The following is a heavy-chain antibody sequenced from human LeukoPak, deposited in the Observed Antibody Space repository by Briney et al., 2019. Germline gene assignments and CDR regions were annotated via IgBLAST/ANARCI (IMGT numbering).Heavy chain of an antibody. CDR3: ARSRTPWFGESGYMDV. J-gene: IGHJ6*03. CDR1: GGSIGNYY. Sequence: SETLSLTCTVSGGSIGNYYWSWIRQPPGKGLEWIGYIYYSGSTNYNPSLKSRVTISVDTSKNQFSLKLSSVTAADTAVYYCARSRTPWFGESGYMDVWGKGTTVTISS. CDR2: IYYSGST. V-gene: IGHV4-59*01. D-gene: IGHD3-10*01.